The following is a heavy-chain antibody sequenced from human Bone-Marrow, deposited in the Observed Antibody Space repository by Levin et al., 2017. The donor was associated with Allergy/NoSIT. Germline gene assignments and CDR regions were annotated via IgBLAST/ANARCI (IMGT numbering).Heavy chain of an antibody. V-gene: IGHV2-5*02. D-gene: IGHD3-9*01. J-gene: IGHJ3*02. Sequence: SGPTLVKPTQTLTLTCTFSGFSLSTNGVSVGWIRQPPGKALEWLALIYWDDDKRYSPSLKIRLPITKDTSKTQVVLTMTDMDPVDTGTYFCANRRDFENLAGHTFDIWGQGTMVTVSS. CDR2: IYWDDDK. CDR1: GFSLSTNGVS. CDR3: ANRRDFENLAGHTFDI.